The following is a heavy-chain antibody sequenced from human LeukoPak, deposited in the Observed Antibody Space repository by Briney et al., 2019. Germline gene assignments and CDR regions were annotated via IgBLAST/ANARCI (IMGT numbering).Heavy chain of an antibody. D-gene: IGHD6-19*01. CDR2: IKQDGSDK. V-gene: IGHV3-7*03. CDR1: GFTFSSYW. Sequence: GGSLRLSCAASGFTFSSYWMTWVRQAPGKGLEWVANIKQDGSDKYYVDSVRARFTISRDNAKNSLYLQMNSLRAEDTAVYYCARDQGGSSGWSESFDYWGQGTLVTASP. J-gene: IGHJ4*02. CDR3: ARDQGGSSGWSESFDY.